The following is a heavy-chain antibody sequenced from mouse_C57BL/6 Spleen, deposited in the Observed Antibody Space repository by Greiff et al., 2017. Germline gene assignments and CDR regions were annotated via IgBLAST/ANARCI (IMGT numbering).Heavy chain of an antibody. Sequence: DVKLVESGGGLVKPGGSLKLSCAASGFTFSSYAMSWVRQTPEKRLEWVATISDGGSYTYYPDNVKGRFTISRDNAKNNLYLQMSHLKSEDTAMYYCARDYYGSMAYWGQGTLVTVSA. CDR3: ARDYYGSMAY. D-gene: IGHD1-1*01. V-gene: IGHV5-4*01. CDR2: ISDGGSYT. J-gene: IGHJ3*01. CDR1: GFTFSSYA.